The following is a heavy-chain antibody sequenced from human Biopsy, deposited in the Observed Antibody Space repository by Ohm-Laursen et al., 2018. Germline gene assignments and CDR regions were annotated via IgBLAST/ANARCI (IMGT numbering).Heavy chain of an antibody. Sequence: ASVNVSCKASGDAFLGYYLPWVRQAPGQGLEWMGSIYPNSGDTDFAQKFQGRVSMTRDTSVSTAYLELSSLRSDDTAIYYCARDLLEWSLPSWGQGTLVTVSS. V-gene: IGHV1-2*02. CDR1: GDAFLGYY. J-gene: IGHJ4*02. CDR2: IYPNSGDT. D-gene: IGHD3-3*01. CDR3: ARDLLEWSLPS.